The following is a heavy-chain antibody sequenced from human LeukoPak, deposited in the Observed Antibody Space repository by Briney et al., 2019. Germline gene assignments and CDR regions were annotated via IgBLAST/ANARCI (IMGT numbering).Heavy chain of an antibody. V-gene: IGHV3-23*01. CDR3: VRRVYSGSSYYFDY. CDR1: GFTFSSYA. CDR2: ISGSGGST. D-gene: IGHD1-26*01. J-gene: IGHJ4*02. Sequence: GGSLRLSCAASGFTFSSYAMSWVRQAPGKGLEWVSGISGSGGSTYYADSVKGRFTISRDNAKNSLFLQMNSLRAEDTALYYCVRRVYSGSSYYFDYWGQGTLVTVSS.